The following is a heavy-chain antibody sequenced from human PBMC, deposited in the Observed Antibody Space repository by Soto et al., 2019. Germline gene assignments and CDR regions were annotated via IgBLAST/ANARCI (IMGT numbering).Heavy chain of an antibody. D-gene: IGHD2-2*01. Sequence: QVQLQESGPGLVKPSQTLSLTCTVSGGSISSGGYYWSWIRQHPGKGLEWIGYIYYSGSTYYNQSLKSRVTISVDTSKNQFSLKLSSVTAADTAVYYCAIDSRVVVVVPAASVDYYYYGMDVWGQGTTVTVSS. V-gene: IGHV4-31*03. CDR2: IYYSGST. CDR3: AIDSRVVVVVPAASVDYYYYGMDV. CDR1: GGSISSGGYY. J-gene: IGHJ6*02.